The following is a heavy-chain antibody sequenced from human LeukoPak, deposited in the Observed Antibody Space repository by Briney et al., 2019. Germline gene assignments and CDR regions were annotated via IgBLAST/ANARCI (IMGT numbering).Heavy chain of an antibody. CDR2: INHSGST. D-gene: IGHD1-26*01. J-gene: IGHJ4*02. CDR3: ARGTIVGATSFDY. V-gene: IGHV4-34*01. Sequence: SETLSLTCAVYGGSFSGYYWSWIRQPPGKGLEWIGEINHSGSTNYNPSLKSRVTISVDTSKNQFSLKLSSVTAADTAVYYCARGTIVGATSFDYWGQGTPVTVSS. CDR1: GGSFSGYY.